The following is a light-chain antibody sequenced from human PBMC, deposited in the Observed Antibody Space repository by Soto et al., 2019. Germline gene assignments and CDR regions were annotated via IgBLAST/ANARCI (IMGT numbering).Light chain of an antibody. Sequence: QSVLTQPPSVSGAPXXXVTISCTXXXXNIGAGYDVHWYQQLPGTAPKLLIYGNSNRPSGVPDRFSGSKSGTSASLAITGLQAEDEADYYCQSYDSSLSGLVFGGGTKLTVL. CDR2: GNS. CDR1: XXNIGAGYD. J-gene: IGLJ2*01. V-gene: IGLV1-40*01. CDR3: QSYDSSLSGLV.